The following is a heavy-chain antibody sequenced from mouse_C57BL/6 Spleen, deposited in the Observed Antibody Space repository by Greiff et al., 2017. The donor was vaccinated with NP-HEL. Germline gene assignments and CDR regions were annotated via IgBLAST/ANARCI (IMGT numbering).Heavy chain of an antibody. V-gene: IGHV1-81*01. D-gene: IGHD2-3*01. CDR1: GYTFTSYG. CDR3: AKRDGYYGAMDY. Sequence: QVQLQHSGAELARPGASVKLSCKASGYTFTSYGISWVKQRTGQGLEWIGEIYPRSGNTYYNEKFKGKATLTADKSSSTAYMELRSLTSEDSAVYFCAKRDGYYGAMDYWGQGTSVTVSS. CDR2: IYPRSGNT. J-gene: IGHJ4*01.